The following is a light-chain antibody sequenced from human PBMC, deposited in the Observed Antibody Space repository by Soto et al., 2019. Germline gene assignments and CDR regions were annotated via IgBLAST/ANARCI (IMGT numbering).Light chain of an antibody. CDR1: QSVGSSY. V-gene: IGKV3-20*01. CDR3: QQYNTSSWT. J-gene: IGKJ1*01. CDR2: GTS. Sequence: EIVLSQSPCTVSLSPGERATLTCRASQSVGSSYLAWYQQKPGQAPRVLIYGTSSRATGIPDRFSGSGSGTDFTLTISRLEPEDFAVYYCQQYNTSSWTFGQGTKVDIK.